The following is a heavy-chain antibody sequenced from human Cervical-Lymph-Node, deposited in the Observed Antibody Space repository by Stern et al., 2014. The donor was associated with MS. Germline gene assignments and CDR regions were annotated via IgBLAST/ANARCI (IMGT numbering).Heavy chain of an antibody. CDR2: ISYDGRDK. CDR1: GFTFSYHA. J-gene: IGHJ4*02. V-gene: IGHV3-30*01. CDR3: ARGGAVTTSDYYLDY. D-gene: IGHD4-17*01. Sequence: VQLVGSGGGVVQPGRSLRLSCAASGFTFSYHAMHWVRPAPGKGLEWVALISYDGRDKNDADSVKCRFTISRDNSRNTLYLQMNSLRVDDTAVYYCARGGAVTTSDYYLDYWGQGILVTVSS.